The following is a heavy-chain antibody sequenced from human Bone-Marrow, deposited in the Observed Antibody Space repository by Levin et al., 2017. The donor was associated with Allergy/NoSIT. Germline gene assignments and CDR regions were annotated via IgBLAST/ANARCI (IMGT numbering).Heavy chain of an antibody. CDR1: GYSFPTYW. Sequence: GGSLRLSCKGSGYSFPTYWIAWVRQMPGNGLEWMGTIYPGDSDTRYNPSFQGQVTISADKSISTTYLQWSRLKASDSATYYCARFDCSGGTCMDWFDPWGQGTLVTVSS. J-gene: IGHJ5*02. D-gene: IGHD2-15*01. CDR2: IYPGDSDT. V-gene: IGHV5-51*01. CDR3: ARFDCSGGTCMDWFDP.